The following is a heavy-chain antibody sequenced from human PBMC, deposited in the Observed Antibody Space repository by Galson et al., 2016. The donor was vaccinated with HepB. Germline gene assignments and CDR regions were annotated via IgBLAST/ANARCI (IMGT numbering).Heavy chain of an antibody. CDR2: ISYYCVQE. CDR3: SKEAHAGAAPATLAYYFYGLDV. CDR1: GFTFGDHA. Sequence: SLRLSCAASGFTFGDHAMYWVRQPPGKGLVWVALISYYCVQEYYADSVKGRFTISRDNSKNTLWLQMSSLRPEDTALYFWSKEAHAGAAPATLAYYFYGLDVWGQGTTVTVSS. D-gene: IGHD3/OR15-3a*01. V-gene: IGHV3-30*04. J-gene: IGHJ6*02.